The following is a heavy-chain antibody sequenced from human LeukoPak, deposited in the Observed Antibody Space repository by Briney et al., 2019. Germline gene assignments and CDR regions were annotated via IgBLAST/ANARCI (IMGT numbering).Heavy chain of an antibody. D-gene: IGHD6-25*01. CDR1: GGSISSSSYY. J-gene: IGHJ6*02. Sequence: SETLSLTCTVSGGSISSSSYYWGWIRQPPGKGLEWIGSIYYSGSTYYNPSLKSRVTISVDTSKNQFSLKLSSVTAADTAVYYCASIAAAGQGRYGKDVWGQGTTVTVSS. CDR3: ASIAAAGQGRYGKDV. V-gene: IGHV4-39*01. CDR2: IYYSGST.